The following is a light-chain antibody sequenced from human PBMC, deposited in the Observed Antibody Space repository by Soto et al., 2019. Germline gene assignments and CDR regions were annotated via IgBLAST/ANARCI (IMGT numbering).Light chain of an antibody. Sequence: EIVMTQSPATLSVSPGERATLSCRASQSVSSNFAWYQQKPGQAPRLLIYGASTRATGIPARFSGSGSGTEFTLTISSVQSEDLAVNYCQQYNNWPQYTFGQGTKLEIK. J-gene: IGKJ2*01. CDR1: QSVSSN. CDR3: QQYNNWPQYT. V-gene: IGKV3-15*01. CDR2: GAS.